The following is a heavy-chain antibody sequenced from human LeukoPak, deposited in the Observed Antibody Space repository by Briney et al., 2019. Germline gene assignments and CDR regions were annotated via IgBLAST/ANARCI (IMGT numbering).Heavy chain of an antibody. V-gene: IGHV6-1*01. CDR3: ARDRGDQQLVTSYYYYGMDV. D-gene: IGHD6-13*01. CDR2: TYYRSKWSN. Sequence: PSQTLSLTCAISGDSVSSNTAVWNWIRQSPSRGLEWLGRTYYRSKWSNNYAVSVKSRIIINPDTSKNQFSLQLNSVTPEDTAVYYCARDRGDQQLVTSYYYYGMDVWGQGTTVTVSS. CDR1: GDSVSSNTAV. J-gene: IGHJ6*02.